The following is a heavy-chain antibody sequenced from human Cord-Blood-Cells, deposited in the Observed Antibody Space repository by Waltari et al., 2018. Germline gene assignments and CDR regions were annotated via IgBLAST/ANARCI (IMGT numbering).Heavy chain of an antibody. CDR1: GFNFSRNA. Sequence: EVQLLESGGGLVQPGGSLRLSCAASGFNFSRNALRRVREAPGKGLEWVSAISGSGGNTYYADSVKGRFTISRDNSKNTLYLQMNSLRAEDTAVYYCAKVGATRSLDYWGQGTLVTVSS. CDR3: AKVGATRSLDY. J-gene: IGHJ4*02. D-gene: IGHD1-26*01. V-gene: IGHV3-23*01. CDR2: ISGSGGNT.